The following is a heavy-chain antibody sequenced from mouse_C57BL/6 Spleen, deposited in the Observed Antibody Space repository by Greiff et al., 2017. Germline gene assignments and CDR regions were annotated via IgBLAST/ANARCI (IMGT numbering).Heavy chain of an antibody. J-gene: IGHJ4*01. Sequence: QVQLKQSGAELVRPGASVKLSCKASGYTFTDYYINWVKQRPGQGLEWIARIYPGSGNTYYNEKFKGKATLTAEKSSSTAYMQLSSLTSEDSAVYFCASGVLNAMDYWGQGTSVTVSS. CDR3: ASGVLNAMDY. CDR1: GYTFTDYY. CDR2: IYPGSGNT. D-gene: IGHD1-3*01. V-gene: IGHV1-76*01.